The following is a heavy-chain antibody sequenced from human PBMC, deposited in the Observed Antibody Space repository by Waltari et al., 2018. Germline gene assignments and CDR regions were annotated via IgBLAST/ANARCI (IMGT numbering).Heavy chain of an antibody. CDR2: ISSSDEK. J-gene: IGHJ6*02. D-gene: IGHD6-6*01. CDR1: GFSPTYTRMS. CDR3: ARIYRSSSYYGMDV. Sequence: QVTLKESGPVLVKPPEPLPLPCTFPGFSPTYTRMSVSWLRQSPGKAPEWLAHISSSDEKSYSPSLKSRLTISKDTSKRQVVLIMTNMDPVDTATYHCARIYRSSSYYGMDVWGQGTTVTVSS. V-gene: IGHV2-26*01.